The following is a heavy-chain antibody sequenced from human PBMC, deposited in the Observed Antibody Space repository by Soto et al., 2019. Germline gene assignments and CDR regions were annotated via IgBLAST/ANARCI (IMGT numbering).Heavy chain of an antibody. D-gene: IGHD2-21*01. CDR3: VREDWHRFDS. Sequence: EVQLVESGGRLVQPGGSLRLSCAASGFMFSAYWMSWVRQDPGKGLEWVATISGGASDKFYVDSVKGRFTNSRDDSKNTLCLQMNSLRDEYTAVYYCVREDWHRFDSWGQGTLVTVSS. J-gene: IGHJ4*02. CDR1: GFMFSAYW. V-gene: IGHV3-7*01. CDR2: ISGGASDK.